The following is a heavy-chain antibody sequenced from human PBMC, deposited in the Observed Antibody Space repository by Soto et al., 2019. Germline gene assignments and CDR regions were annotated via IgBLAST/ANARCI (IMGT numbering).Heavy chain of an antibody. V-gene: IGHV1-18*04. CDR2: ITPYNGNT. J-gene: IGHJ5*01. CDR3: ARVVPGAVPWFDS. CDR1: GYTFTNYD. Sequence: GASVKVSCKTSGYTFTNYDVTWVRQAPGRGLEWMGWITPYNGNTHYAPHLQGRITLATDTSTNTAYLDLTNLTSDDTAMYYCARVVPGAVPWFDSWGLGTPVT. D-gene: IGHD3-10*02.